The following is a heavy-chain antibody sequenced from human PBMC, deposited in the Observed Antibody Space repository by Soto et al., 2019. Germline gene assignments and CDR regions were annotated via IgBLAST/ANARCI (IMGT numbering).Heavy chain of an antibody. CDR3: ARDRITMVRGVISDFDY. CDR1: GYSFTGYS. Sequence: ASVKVSCKASGYSFTGYSMHWVRQAPGQGLEWMGWISAYNGNTNYAQKLQGRVTMTTDTSTSTAYMELRSLRSDDTAVYYCARDRITMVRGVISDFDYWGQGTLVTVSS. D-gene: IGHD3-10*01. CDR2: ISAYNGNT. V-gene: IGHV1-18*04. J-gene: IGHJ4*02.